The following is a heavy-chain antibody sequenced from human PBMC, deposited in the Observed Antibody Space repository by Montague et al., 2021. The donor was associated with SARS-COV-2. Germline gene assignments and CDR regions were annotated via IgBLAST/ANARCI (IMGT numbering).Heavy chain of an antibody. J-gene: IGHJ3*01. V-gene: IGHV4-39*01. CDR1: GGSVSSGTYY. CDR2: IYYSGKS. D-gene: IGHD3-9*01. CDR3: ARPQPYCDLLTGNPFDV. Sequence: SETLSLTCTVSGGSVSSGTYYWGWIRQPPGKGLEWIGCIYYSGKSDYNPSLKSRATISVDTSKNQFSLQLSSVTAADTAVYYCARPQPYCDLLTGNPFDVWGQGTMVTVSS.